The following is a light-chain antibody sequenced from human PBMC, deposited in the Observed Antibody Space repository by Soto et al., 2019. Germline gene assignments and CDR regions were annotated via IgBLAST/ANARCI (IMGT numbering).Light chain of an antibody. CDR3: QQNKDWPGT. CDR2: DAS. Sequence: DIVLTQSPGTLSLSPGERATLSCRASQSVSSSYLAWYQQKPGQAPRLLIYDASTRATGIPVRFRGSGSGTEFTLTISSLQSEDFGVYYCQQNKDWPGTFGQGTKVDIK. CDR1: QSVSSSY. V-gene: IGKV3D-20*02. J-gene: IGKJ1*01.